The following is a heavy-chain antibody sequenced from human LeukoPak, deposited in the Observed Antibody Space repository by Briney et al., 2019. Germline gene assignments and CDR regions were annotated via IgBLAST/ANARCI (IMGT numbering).Heavy chain of an antibody. V-gene: IGHV3-66*01. CDR3: ARDLVIEDYYDSSGYSVAFDI. Sequence: PGGSLRLSCAASGFTVSSNYMSWVRRAPGKGLEWVSVIYSGGSTYYADSVKGRFTISRDNSKNTLYLQMNSLRAEDTAVYYCARDLVIEDYYDSSGYSVAFDIWGQGTMVTVSS. J-gene: IGHJ3*02. CDR1: GFTVSSNY. CDR2: IYSGGST. D-gene: IGHD3-22*01.